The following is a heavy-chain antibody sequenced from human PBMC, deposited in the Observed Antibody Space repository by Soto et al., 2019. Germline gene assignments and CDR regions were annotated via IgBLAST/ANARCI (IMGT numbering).Heavy chain of an antibody. Sequence: QLQLQESGPGLVKPSETLSLTCTVSGGSISDDTYYWGWIRQPPGKGLEWIGSIYYSGTSSYNPSPKXRXTXXVDTSKKQLSLRLSSVTAADTAVYYCARLPCYSPNCVPLDPWGQGTLVIVSS. CDR2: IYYSGTS. CDR3: ARLPCYSPNCVPLDP. J-gene: IGHJ5*02. V-gene: IGHV4-39*01. D-gene: IGHD1-1*01. CDR1: GGSISDDTYY.